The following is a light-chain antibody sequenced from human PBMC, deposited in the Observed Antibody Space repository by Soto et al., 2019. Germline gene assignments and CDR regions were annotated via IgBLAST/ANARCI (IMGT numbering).Light chain of an antibody. V-gene: IGLV3-21*04. CDR1: NIGSKR. Sequence: SYELTQPPSVSVAPEKTARLTCGGDNIGSKRVHWDRQKPGQAPVLVIYYDSDRPSGIPERFSGSNSGNTATLTINRVEAGDEADYYCQVWDITTDHYVFGTGTKVTVL. CDR3: QVWDITTDHYV. J-gene: IGLJ1*01. CDR2: YDS.